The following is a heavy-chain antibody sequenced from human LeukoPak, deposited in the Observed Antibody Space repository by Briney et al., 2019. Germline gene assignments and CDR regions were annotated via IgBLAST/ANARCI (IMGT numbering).Heavy chain of an antibody. CDR1: GFTFSRYW. D-gene: IGHD5/OR15-5a*01. CDR2: INQDGSEK. Sequence: GGSLRLSCAASGFTFSRYWMSWVRQAPGKGLEWVANINQDGSEKYYVDSVKGRFTISRDNSKNMLYLQMNSLRAEDTAVYYCAKDLPLQSTENTYWGQGTLVTVSS. J-gene: IGHJ4*02. V-gene: IGHV3-7*03. CDR3: AKDLPLQSTENTY.